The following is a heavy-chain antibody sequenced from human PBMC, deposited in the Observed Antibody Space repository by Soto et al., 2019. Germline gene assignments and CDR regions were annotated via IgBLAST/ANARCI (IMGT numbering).Heavy chain of an antibody. J-gene: IGHJ6*03. CDR2: INHSGST. CDR3: ARLDIVVVPAQKKWPHARGERYMDV. CDR1: GGSFSGYY. V-gene: IGHV4-34*01. Sequence: SETLSLTCAVYGGSFSGYYWSWIRQPPGKGLEWIGEINHSGSTNYNPSLKSRVTISVDTSKNQFSLKLSSVTAADTAVYYCARLDIVVVPAQKKWPHARGERYMDVWGKGTTVTVSS. D-gene: IGHD2-2*01.